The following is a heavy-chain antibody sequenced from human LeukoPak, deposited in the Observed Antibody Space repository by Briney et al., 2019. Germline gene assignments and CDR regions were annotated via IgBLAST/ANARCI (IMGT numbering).Heavy chain of an antibody. CDR3: AKRDGYNSNPLKD. CDR1: EFTFISYA. J-gene: IGHJ4*02. CDR2: ISGSGSST. V-gene: IGHV3-23*01. Sequence: GGSLRLSCAASEFTFISYAMSWVRQAPGKGVEWVSAISGSGSSTYYADSVKGRFTISRDNSKNTLYLQMNSLRAEDTALYYCAKRDGYNSNPLKDWGQGTLVTVSS. D-gene: IGHD5-24*01.